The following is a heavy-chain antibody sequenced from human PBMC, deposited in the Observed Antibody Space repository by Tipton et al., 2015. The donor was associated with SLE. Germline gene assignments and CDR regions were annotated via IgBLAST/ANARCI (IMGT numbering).Heavy chain of an antibody. CDR3: ARSRETYDLGGVFDF. CDR1: GGSISSYY. CDR2: IYYSGST. J-gene: IGHJ4*02. V-gene: IGHV4-59*01. D-gene: IGHD3-16*01. Sequence: TLSLTCTVSGGSISSYYWSWIRQSPGKGLEWIGYIYYSGSTNYNPSLKSRVTISVDTSKNQFSLKLSSVTAADTAVYYCARSRETYDLGGVFDFWGQGTLVTVSS.